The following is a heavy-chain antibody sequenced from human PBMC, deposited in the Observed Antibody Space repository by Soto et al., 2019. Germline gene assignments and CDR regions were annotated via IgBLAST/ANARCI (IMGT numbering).Heavy chain of an antibody. V-gene: IGHV4-30-4*01. J-gene: IGHJ4*02. CDR3: ARGYYDSSGSRYFDY. Sequence: SETLSLTCTVAGDSISSGDYYWTWIRHPPGKGLECIGYIYYSGSTYSNPSLKSRVTMSVDTSKNQFSLKLSSVTAADTAVYYCARGYYDSSGSRYFDYWGQGTLVTVSS. CDR2: IYYSGST. CDR1: GDSISSGDYY. D-gene: IGHD3-22*01.